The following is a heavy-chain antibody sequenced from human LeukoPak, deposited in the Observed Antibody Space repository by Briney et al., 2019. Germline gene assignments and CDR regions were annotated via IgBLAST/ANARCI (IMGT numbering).Heavy chain of an antibody. CDR2: IYSGGST. V-gene: IGHV3-53*01. J-gene: IGHJ4*02. D-gene: IGHD3-22*01. CDR3: ARDRLNDSSGYYRDY. CDR1: GFTFSSYA. Sequence: GGSLRLSCAASGFTFSSYAMSWVRQAPGKGLEWVSVIYSGGSTYYADSVKGRFTISRDNSKNTLYLQMNSLRAEDTAVYYCARDRLNDSSGYYRDYWGQGTLVTVSS.